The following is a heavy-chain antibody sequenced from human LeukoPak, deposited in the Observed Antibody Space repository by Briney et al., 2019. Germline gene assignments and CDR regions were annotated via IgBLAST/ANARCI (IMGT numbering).Heavy chain of an antibody. CDR2: MNPNSGNT. V-gene: IGHV1-8*01. J-gene: IGHJ6*02. CDR1: GYTFTSYD. D-gene: IGHD3-3*01. CDR3: XXXXXXXXXXXGYYTGYYGMDV. Sequence: ASVKVSCKASGYTFTSYDTNWVRQATGQGLEWMGWMNPNSGNTGYAQKFQGRVTMTRNTSISTAYMELSSLRSEDTAVYYCXXXXXXXXXXXGYYTGYYGMDVWGQGTTVTVSS.